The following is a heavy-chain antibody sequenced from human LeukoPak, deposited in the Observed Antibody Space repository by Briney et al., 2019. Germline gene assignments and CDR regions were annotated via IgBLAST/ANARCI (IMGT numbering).Heavy chain of an antibody. CDR2: INVNNGNT. V-gene: IGHV1-18*04. CDR1: GYTFTSYY. J-gene: IGHJ4*02. CDR3: AXXXXXXXXXATDLVEY. Sequence: ASVKVSCKASGYTFTSYYMHWVRQAPGQGLEWMGWINVNNGNTNYAQKFQGRVTMTTDTSTNTAYMGVGSLRSDDTAVYYCAXXXXXXXXXATDLVEYWGQGTLVTVSS.